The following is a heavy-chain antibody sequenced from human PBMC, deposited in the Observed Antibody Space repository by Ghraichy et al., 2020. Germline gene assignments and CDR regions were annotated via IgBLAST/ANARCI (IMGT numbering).Heavy chain of an antibody. CDR2: LYHDGST. V-gene: IGHV4-38-2*02. CDR3: ARGGPRRGYGLDV. J-gene: IGHJ6*02. Sequence: SETLSLTCIVSGYSISHGFYWGWFRQPPGQGLEWIGSLYHDGSTYYNTSLKSRVTFSVDMSKNHFSLRLSSVTAADTAVYYCARGGPRRGYGLDVWGQGTAVTFSS. CDR1: GYSISHGFY. D-gene: IGHD1-26*01.